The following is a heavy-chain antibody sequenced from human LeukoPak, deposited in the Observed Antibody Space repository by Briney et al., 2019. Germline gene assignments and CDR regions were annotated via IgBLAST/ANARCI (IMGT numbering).Heavy chain of an antibody. J-gene: IGHJ4*02. CDR3: AKDYYGSGSYYKPFDY. CDR2: IIPIFGTA. CDR1: GGTFSSYA. D-gene: IGHD3-10*01. Sequence: SVKVSCKASGGTFSSYAISWVRQAPGQGLEWMGGIIPIFGTANYAQKFQGRVTITADESTSTAYMELSSLRSEDTAVYYCAKDYYGSGSYYKPFDYWGQGTLVTVSS. V-gene: IGHV1-69*01.